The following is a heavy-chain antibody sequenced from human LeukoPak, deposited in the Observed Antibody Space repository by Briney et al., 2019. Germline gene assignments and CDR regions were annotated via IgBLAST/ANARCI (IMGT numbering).Heavy chain of an antibody. Sequence: PGGSLRLSCAASGFTFNAFTMHWVRQAPGKGREWISSFTTTSIYMYYADSVKGRFTISRDNAKNSLYLQMNSLRAEDTAVYYCARSILTGYIGEGFDKWGQGTLVTVSS. CDR2: FTTTSIYM. D-gene: IGHD3-9*01. J-gene: IGHJ4*02. CDR3: ARSILTGYIGEGFDK. V-gene: IGHV3-21*01. CDR1: GFTFNAFT.